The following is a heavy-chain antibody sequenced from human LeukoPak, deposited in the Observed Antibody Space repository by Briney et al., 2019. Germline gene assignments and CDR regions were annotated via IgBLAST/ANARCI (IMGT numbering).Heavy chain of an antibody. V-gene: IGHV1-24*01. J-gene: IGHJ3*02. D-gene: IGHD6-19*01. CDR3: ARDRRYSSGPWFAFDI. CDR1: GYTLTELS. CDR2: FDPEDGET. Sequence: ASVKVSCKVSGYTLTELSMHWVRQAPGKGLEWMGGFDPEDGETIYAQKFQGRVTMTEDTSTDTAYMELSSLRSEDTAVYYCARDRRYSSGPWFAFDIWGQGTMVTVSS.